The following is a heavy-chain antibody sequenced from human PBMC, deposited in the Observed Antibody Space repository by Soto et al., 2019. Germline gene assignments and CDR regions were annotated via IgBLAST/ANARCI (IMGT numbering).Heavy chain of an antibody. CDR3: ARETYSNYQPNWFDP. V-gene: IGHV1-18*01. J-gene: IGHJ5*02. D-gene: IGHD4-4*01. CDR2: ISAYNGNT. CDR1: GYTFTSYG. Sequence: ASVKVSCKASGYTFTSYGISWVRQAPGQGLEWKGWISAYNGNTNYAQKLQGRVTMTTDTSTSTAYMELRSLRSDDTALYYCARETYSNYQPNWFDPWGQGTLVTVSS.